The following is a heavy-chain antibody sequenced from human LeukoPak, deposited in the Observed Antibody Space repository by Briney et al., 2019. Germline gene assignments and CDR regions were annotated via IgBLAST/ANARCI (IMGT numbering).Heavy chain of an antibody. CDR1: GFTFSDYY. CDR2: ISSSSSYT. V-gene: IGHV3-11*03. J-gene: IGHJ4*02. D-gene: IGHD3-22*01. CDR3: ASVSSGYYFDY. Sequence: PGGSLRLSCAASGFTFSDYYMSWIRQAPGKGLGWVSYISSSSSYTNYADSVKGRFTVSRDNAKNSLYLQMNSLRAEDTAVYYCASVSSGYYFDYWGQGTLVTVSS.